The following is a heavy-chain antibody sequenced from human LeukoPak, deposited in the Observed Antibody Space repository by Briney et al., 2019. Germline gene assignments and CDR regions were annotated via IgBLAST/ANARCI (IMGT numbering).Heavy chain of an antibody. CDR2: ISGSGGRT. CDR3: AKGGDYYESSGNNLEYFQH. Sequence: KAGGSLRLSCAASGFTFSRYAMSWARQAPGKGLEWVSVISGSGGRTNYAASVKGRFNISRDNSKDTLYVEMKSLRAEDTAVYYCAKGGDYYESSGNNLEYFQHWGQGTLVTVSS. J-gene: IGHJ1*01. CDR1: GFTFSRYA. V-gene: IGHV3-23*01. D-gene: IGHD3-22*01.